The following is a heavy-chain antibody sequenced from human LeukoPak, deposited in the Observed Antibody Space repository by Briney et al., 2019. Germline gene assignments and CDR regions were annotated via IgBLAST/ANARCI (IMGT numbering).Heavy chain of an antibody. J-gene: IGHJ6*02. V-gene: IGHV1-69*04. Sequence: ASVKVSCKASGGTFSSYAISWVRQAPGQGLEWMGRIVPILGIANYAQKFQGRVTITADKSTSTAYMELSSLRSEDTAVYYCARDHIVVVTATTYYYGMDVWGQGTTVTVSS. CDR3: ARDHIVVVTATTYYYGMDV. CDR1: GGTFSSYA. CDR2: IVPILGIA. D-gene: IGHD2-21*02.